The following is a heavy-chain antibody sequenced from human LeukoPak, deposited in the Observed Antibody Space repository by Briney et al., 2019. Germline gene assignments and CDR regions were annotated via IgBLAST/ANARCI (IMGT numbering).Heavy chain of an antibody. J-gene: IGHJ6*02. Sequence: GGSLRLSCAASGFTFSSYAMSWVRQAPGKGLEWVSVISGSGGSTYYADSVKGRFTISRDNSKNTLYLQMNSLRAEDTAVYYCAKESSSSGWAYYYGMDVWGQGTTVTVSS. D-gene: IGHD6-19*01. CDR3: AKESSSSGWAYYYGMDV. CDR2: ISGSGGST. CDR1: GFTFSSYA. V-gene: IGHV3-23*01.